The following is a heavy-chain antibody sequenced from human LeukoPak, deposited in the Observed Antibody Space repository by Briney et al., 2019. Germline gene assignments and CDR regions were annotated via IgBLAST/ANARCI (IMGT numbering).Heavy chain of an antibody. CDR2: ISYDGSNK. CDR1: GFTFSSYG. V-gene: IGHV3-30*18. D-gene: IGHD3-10*01. CDR3: AKGSTYYYGSGRSTAPIDY. Sequence: GSLRLSCAASGFTFSSYGMHRVRQAPGKGLEWVAVISYDGSNKYYADSVKGRFTISRDNSKNTLYLQMNSLRAEDTAVYYCAKGSTYYYGSGRSTAPIDYWGQGTLVTVSS. J-gene: IGHJ4*02.